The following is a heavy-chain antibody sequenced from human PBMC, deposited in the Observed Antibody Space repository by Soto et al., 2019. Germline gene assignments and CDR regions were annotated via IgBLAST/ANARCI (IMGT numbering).Heavy chain of an antibody. CDR2: IYYSGST. J-gene: IGHJ6*02. Sequence: QVRLEESGPGLVKPSETLSLICSVSVGSVNNADYFWSWIRHHPENGLEWIGYIYYSGSTRYNPSFKTRATLSIDTSKNQFSLRLNSVTVADTAVYFCARDADYGGSRGGMDVWGRGTTVTVSS. V-gene: IGHV4-31*03. CDR1: VGSVNNADYF. CDR3: ARDADYGGSRGGMDV. D-gene: IGHD4-17*01.